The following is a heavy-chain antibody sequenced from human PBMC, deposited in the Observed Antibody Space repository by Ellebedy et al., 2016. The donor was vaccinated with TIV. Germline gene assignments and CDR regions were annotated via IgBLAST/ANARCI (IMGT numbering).Heavy chain of an antibody. D-gene: IGHD3-10*01. CDR2: IKTDGSET. Sequence: GGSLRLSCAASGFTFSSHWMTWVRQPPGKGLEWVANIKTDGSETYYVDSVKGRFTISRDNAKNSLDLQMNSLRVEDTAMYYCARIRDGGSYDDWGQGTLVTVSS. J-gene: IGHJ4*02. CDR1: GFTFSSHW. V-gene: IGHV3-7*01. CDR3: ARIRDGGSYDD.